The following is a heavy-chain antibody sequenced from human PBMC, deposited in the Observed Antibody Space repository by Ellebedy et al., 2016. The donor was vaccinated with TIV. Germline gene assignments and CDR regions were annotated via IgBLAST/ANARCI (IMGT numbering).Heavy chain of an antibody. CDR1: GFSLSTTGVA. Sequence: SGPTLVKPTQTLTLTCTFSGFSLSTTGVAVGWVRQPPGEALEWLALIHWDGVQHYSPSLKSRLTITKDTSKNQVVLTLTNMDPVDTATYYCAHRRRLAGNWYTFDYWGQGFLVTVSS. D-gene: IGHD6-13*01. CDR2: IHWDGVQ. J-gene: IGHJ4*02. V-gene: IGHV2-5*02. CDR3: AHRRRLAGNWYTFDY.